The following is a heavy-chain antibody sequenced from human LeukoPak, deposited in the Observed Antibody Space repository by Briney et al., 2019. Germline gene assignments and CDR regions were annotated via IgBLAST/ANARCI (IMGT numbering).Heavy chain of an antibody. CDR3: ARAWWGYSYGYDGTIDY. J-gene: IGHJ4*02. CDR1: GFTFSSYS. CDR2: ISSSSSYI. D-gene: IGHD5-18*01. Sequence: GGSLRLSCAASGFTFSSYSMNWVRQAPGKGLEWVSSISSSSSYIYYADSVKGRFTISRDNAKNSLYLQMNSLRAEDTAVYYCARAWWGYSYGYDGTIDYWGQGTLVTVSS. V-gene: IGHV3-21*01.